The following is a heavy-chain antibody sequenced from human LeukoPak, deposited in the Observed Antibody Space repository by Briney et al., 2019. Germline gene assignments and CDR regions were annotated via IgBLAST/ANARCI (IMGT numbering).Heavy chain of an antibody. D-gene: IGHD3-22*01. J-gene: IGHJ4*02. Sequence: PGGSLRLSCAASGFTFSSYSMNWVRQAPGKGLEWVSSISSSSYIYYADSAKGRFTISRDNAKNSLYLQMNSLRAEDTAVYYCARAPYDSSGYYYYFDYWGQGTLVTVSS. CDR2: ISSSSYI. CDR1: GFTFSSYS. CDR3: ARAPYDSSGYYYYFDY. V-gene: IGHV3-21*01.